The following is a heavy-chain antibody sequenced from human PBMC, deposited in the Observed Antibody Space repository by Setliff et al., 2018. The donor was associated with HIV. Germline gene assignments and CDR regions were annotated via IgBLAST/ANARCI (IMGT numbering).Heavy chain of an antibody. CDR3: ARKAADVSGGGMDV. CDR2: IHPSGET. V-gene: IGHV4-4*08. D-gene: IGHD2-15*01. CDR1: GGSINYYY. Sequence: SETLSLTCTVSGGSINYYYWSWIRQPPGKNPEYIGYIHPSGETYYSPSLMSRLTISLDTANNRFSLRLTSATAADTAIYYCARKAADVSGGGMDVWGHGTTVTVSS. J-gene: IGHJ6*02.